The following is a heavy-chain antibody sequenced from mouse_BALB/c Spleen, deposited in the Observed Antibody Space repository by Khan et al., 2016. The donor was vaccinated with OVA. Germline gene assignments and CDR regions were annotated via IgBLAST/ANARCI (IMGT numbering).Heavy chain of an antibody. D-gene: IGHD2-1*01. CDR1: GYTFTTYW. Sequence: VQLQESGAELAKPGASLKMSCTASGYTFTTYWIHWVKQRPGQGLEWFGYIDPSTAYTEYNQKFKDKATLTADKSSRTAYMQLTTLTSEDSAVYYCARRGRYGIFAYWGQGTLVTVST. CDR2: IDPSTAYT. V-gene: IGHV1-7*01. J-gene: IGHJ3*01. CDR3: ARRGRYGIFAY.